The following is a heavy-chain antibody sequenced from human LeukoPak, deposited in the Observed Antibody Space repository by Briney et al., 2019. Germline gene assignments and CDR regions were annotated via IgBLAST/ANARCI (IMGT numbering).Heavy chain of an antibody. CDR1: GFTFSSYA. Sequence: GGSLRLSCAASGFTFSSYAMSWVRQAPGKGLEWVSSISGSSSYIYYADSVKGRFTISRGNAKNSLYLQMNSLRAEDTAVYYCARDRITVAATETSFDYWGQGTLVTVSS. CDR3: ARDRITVAATETSFDY. D-gene: IGHD6-19*01. CDR2: ISGSSSYI. J-gene: IGHJ4*02. V-gene: IGHV3-21*01.